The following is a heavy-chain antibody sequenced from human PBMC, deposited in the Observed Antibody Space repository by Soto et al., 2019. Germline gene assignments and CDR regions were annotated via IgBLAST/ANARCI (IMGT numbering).Heavy chain of an antibody. J-gene: IGHJ5*02. D-gene: IGHD2-8*01. Sequence: QVQLVQSGAEVKKPGASVKVSCKASGYTFTGYYMHWVRQAPGQGLEWMGWINPNSGGTNYAQKFQGRVTMTRDTSISTAYRELSRLRSDDTAVYYCAREGGYCTNGVCSSWFDPWGQGTLVTVSS. CDR1: GYTFTGYY. CDR2: INPNSGGT. CDR3: AREGGYCTNGVCSSWFDP. V-gene: IGHV1-2*02.